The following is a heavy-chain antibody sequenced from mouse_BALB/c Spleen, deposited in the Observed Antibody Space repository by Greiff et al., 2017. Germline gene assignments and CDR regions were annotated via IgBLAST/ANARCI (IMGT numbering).Heavy chain of an antibody. V-gene: IGHV2-5-1*01. CDR1: GFSLTSYG. CDR2: IWRGGST. CDR3: AKRLSTMITVYAMDY. J-gene: IGHJ4*01. Sequence: VQLQESGPSLVQPSQSLSITCTVSGFSLTSYGVHWVRQSPGKGLEWLGVIWRGGSTDYNAAFMSRLSITKDNSKSQVFFKMNSLQADDTAIYYCAKRLSTMITVYAMDYWGQGTSVTVSS. D-gene: IGHD2-4*01.